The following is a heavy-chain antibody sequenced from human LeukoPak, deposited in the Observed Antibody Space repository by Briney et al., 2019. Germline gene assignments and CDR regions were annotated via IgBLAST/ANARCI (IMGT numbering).Heavy chain of an antibody. CDR3: AKLVVPAAPGYYCYYYMDV. J-gene: IGHJ6*03. V-gene: IGHV3-30*02. CDR2: IRYDGSNK. Sequence: GGSLRLSCAASGFTFSSYGMHWVRQAPGKGLEWVAFIRYDGSNKYYADSVKGRFTISRDNSKNTLYLQMSSLRAEDTAVYYCAKLVVPAAPGYYCYYYMDVWGKGTTVTVAS. CDR1: GFTFSSYG. D-gene: IGHD2-2*01.